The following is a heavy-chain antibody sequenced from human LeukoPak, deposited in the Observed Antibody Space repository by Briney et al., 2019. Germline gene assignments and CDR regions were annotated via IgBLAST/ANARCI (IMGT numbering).Heavy chain of an antibody. V-gene: IGHV3-48*03. CDR1: GFTFSSYE. D-gene: IGHD1-1*01. CDR2: ITSDGSTM. CDR3: ARSTTTSLFDY. Sequence: GGSLRLSCAASGFTFSSYEMNWVRQAPGKGLEWVSFITSDGSTMFYADSVKGRFTISRDNAKTSLYLQMNSLRAEDTAVYFCARSTTTSLFDYWGQGTLVAVSS. J-gene: IGHJ4*02.